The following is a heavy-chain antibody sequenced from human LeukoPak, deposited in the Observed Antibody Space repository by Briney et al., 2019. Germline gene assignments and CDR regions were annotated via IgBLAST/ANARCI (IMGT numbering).Heavy chain of an antibody. Sequence: PSETLSLTCTVSGGSISSYYWSWIRQPPGKGLEWIGYIYYSGSTNYNPSLKSRVTMSVDTSKDQFSLKLSSVTAADTAVYYCARDDSGWYHAFDIWGQGTMVTVSS. J-gene: IGHJ3*02. CDR1: GGSISSYY. D-gene: IGHD6-19*01. CDR2: IYYSGST. CDR3: ARDDSGWYHAFDI. V-gene: IGHV4-59*12.